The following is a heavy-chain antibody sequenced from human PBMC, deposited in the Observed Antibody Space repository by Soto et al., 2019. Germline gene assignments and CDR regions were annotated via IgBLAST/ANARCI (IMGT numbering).Heavy chain of an antibody. Sequence: QVQLVQSGAEVKKPGASVKVSCKASGYTFTSYGISWVRQAPGQGLEWMGWISAYNGNTNYAQKLQGRVTMTTDTSTSTAYMELRSLRSDETAVYDRARVKFGVAGAEVAFNCFAPWGQGTLVTVSS. D-gene: IGHD3-3*01. CDR3: ARVKFGVAGAEVAFNCFAP. CDR2: ISAYNGNT. V-gene: IGHV1-18*01. J-gene: IGHJ5*02. CDR1: GYTFTSYG.